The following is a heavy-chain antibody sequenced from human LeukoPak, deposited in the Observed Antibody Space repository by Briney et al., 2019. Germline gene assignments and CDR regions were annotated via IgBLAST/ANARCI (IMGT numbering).Heavy chain of an antibody. CDR2: IFRGGST. V-gene: IGHV3-66*02. D-gene: IGHD6-25*01. J-gene: IGHJ4*02. CDR1: VFTLSNSY. CDR3: AREDLASQTIAAAASDY. Sequence: PGGPLPLSCAASVFTLSNSYMSWVRPAPRKGLEWISLIFRGGSTYYADSVKAPFTISRDNSKNSLYLQLNSLRVEDTGVYYCAREDLASQTIAAAASDYWGQGTLVTVSS.